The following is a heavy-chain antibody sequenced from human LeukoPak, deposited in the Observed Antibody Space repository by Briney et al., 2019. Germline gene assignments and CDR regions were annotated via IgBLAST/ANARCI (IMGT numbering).Heavy chain of an antibody. CDR3: ARGTWNYGPLYYYGMDV. V-gene: IGHV3-48*03. Sequence: PGGSLRLSCAASGFTFSSYEMNWVRQAPGKGLEWVSYISSSGSTIYYADSVKGRFTISRDNAKNSLYLQMNSLRAEDTAVYYCARGTWNYGPLYYYGMDVWGQGTTVTVSS. CDR1: GFTFSSYE. CDR2: ISSSGSTI. J-gene: IGHJ6*02. D-gene: IGHD1-7*01.